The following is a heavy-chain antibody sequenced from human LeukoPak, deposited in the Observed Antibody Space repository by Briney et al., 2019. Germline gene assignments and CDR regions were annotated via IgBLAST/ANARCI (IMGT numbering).Heavy chain of an antibody. CDR2: ISGYGINT. J-gene: IGHJ6*02. Sequence: GGSLRLSCAASGFSSSNYAMSWVRQAPGKGLEWVSGISGYGINTYYADSVKGRFTISRDVSKNTLHLQMNSLRVEDSAVYYCAKDAAYSSGWYPFYGLDVWGQGTTVTVSS. CDR1: GFSSSNYA. CDR3: AKDAAYSSGWYPFYGLDV. D-gene: IGHD6-19*01. V-gene: IGHV3-23*01.